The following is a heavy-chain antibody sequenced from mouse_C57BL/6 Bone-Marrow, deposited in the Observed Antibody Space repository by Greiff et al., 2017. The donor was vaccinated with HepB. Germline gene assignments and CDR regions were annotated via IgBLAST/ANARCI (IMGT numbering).Heavy chain of an antibody. CDR1: GFSLTSYG. CDR3: ATYGYEGAWFAY. J-gene: IGHJ3*01. Sequence: VQRVESGPGLVAPSQSLSITCTVSGFSLTSYGVDWVRQSPGKGLEWLGVIWGVGSTNYNSALKSRLSISKDNSKSQVFLKMNSLQTDDTAMYYCATYGYEGAWFAYWGQGTLVTVSA. CDR2: IWGVGST. D-gene: IGHD2-2*01. V-gene: IGHV2-6*01.